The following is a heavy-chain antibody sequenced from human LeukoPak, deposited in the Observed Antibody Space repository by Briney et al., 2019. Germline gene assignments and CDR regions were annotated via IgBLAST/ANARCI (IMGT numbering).Heavy chain of an antibody. J-gene: IGHJ6*03. CDR1: GFTFSSYW. CDR2: IKQDGSEK. D-gene: IGHD6-13*01. V-gene: IGHV3-7*01. CDR3: AREGKQPYYYYMDV. Sequence: PGGPLRLSCAASGFTFSSYWMSWVRQAPGKGLEWVANIKQDGSEKYYVDSVKGRFTISRDNAKNSLYLQMNSLRAEDTAVYYCAREGKQPYYYYMDVWGKGTTVTVSS.